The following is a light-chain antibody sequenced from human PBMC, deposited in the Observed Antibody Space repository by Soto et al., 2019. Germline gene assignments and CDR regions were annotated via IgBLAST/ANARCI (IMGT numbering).Light chain of an antibody. V-gene: IGKV3-20*01. CDR3: QQNVSPPIT. CDR1: QSVTSNY. J-gene: IGKJ5*01. Sequence: EIVLTQSPGALSLSPGERATLSCRASQSVTSNYLAWYQQKPGQSPRLLIYGASSRATGIPDRFSGSGSGTDFTLTISRLEAEDFAVYYCQQNVSPPITFGQGTRLEIK. CDR2: GAS.